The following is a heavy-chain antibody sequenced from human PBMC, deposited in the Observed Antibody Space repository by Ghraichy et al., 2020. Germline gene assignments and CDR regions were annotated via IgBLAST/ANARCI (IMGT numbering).Heavy chain of an antibody. J-gene: IGHJ6*02. V-gene: IGHV3-23*01. CDR2: ITGTGANT. Sequence: GGSLRLSCAASGFIFSNYSMTWVRQAPGKGLEWVSSITGTGANTYYEDSVKGRFTISRENSKNTLYLQMNSLRAEDTAVYYCAKDDYCSGSTYATYYYYGLDLWGQGTTVTVSS. D-gene: IGHD2-15*01. CDR3: AKDDYCSGSTYATYYYYGLDL. CDR1: GFIFSNYS.